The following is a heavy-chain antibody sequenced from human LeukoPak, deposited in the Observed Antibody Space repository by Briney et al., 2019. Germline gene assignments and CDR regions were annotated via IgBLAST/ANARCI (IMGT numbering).Heavy chain of an antibody. J-gene: IGHJ3*02. CDR1: EFTFSSYA. CDR2: ISGSGGST. D-gene: IGHD3-10*01. CDR3: AKVLWFGELSLDAFDI. V-gene: IGHV3-23*01. Sequence: PGGSLRLSCAASEFTFSSYAMTWVRQAPGKGLEWVSAISGSGGSTYYADSVKGRFTISRDNSKNTLYLQMNSLRAEDTAVYYCAKVLWFGELSLDAFDIWGQGTMVTVSS.